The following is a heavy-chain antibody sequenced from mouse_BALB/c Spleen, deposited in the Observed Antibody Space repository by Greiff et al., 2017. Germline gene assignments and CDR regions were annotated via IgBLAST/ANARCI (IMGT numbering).Heavy chain of an antibody. Sequence: QVQLQQPGAELVKPGASVKLSCKASGYTFTSYYMYWVKQRPGQGLEWIGGINPSNGGTNFNEKFKSKATLTVDKSSSTAYMQLSSLTSEDSAVYYCTREDLGWLPFDYWGQGTTLTVSS. V-gene: IGHV1S81*02. CDR3: TREDLGWLPFDY. D-gene: IGHD2-3*01. CDR2: INPSNGGT. J-gene: IGHJ2*01. CDR1: GYTFTSYY.